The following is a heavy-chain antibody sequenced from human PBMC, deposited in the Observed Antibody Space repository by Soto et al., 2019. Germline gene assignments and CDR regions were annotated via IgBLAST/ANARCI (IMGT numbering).Heavy chain of an antibody. CDR3: ARGGGAVGYCSGGSCRLNDY. Sequence: ASVKVSCKASGYTFTSYGISWVRQAPGQGLEWMGWISAYNGNTNYAQKLQGRVTMTTDTSTSTAYMELRSLRSDDTAVYYCARGGGAVGYCSGGSCRLNDYWGQGTLVTVSS. CDR2: ISAYNGNT. D-gene: IGHD2-15*01. V-gene: IGHV1-18*01. CDR1: GYTFTSYG. J-gene: IGHJ4*02.